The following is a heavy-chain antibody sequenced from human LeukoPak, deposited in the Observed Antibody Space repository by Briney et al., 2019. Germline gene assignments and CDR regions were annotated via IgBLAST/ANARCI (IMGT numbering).Heavy chain of an antibody. D-gene: IGHD2-21*02. Sequence: HPGGSLRLSCAASGFTFNNYGMHWVRKAPGKGLEWGAVISYDGSNKYYADSVKGRFTISRDNSKSTLDLQMNSLRVEDTAVYYCAKDPRPVTASSPGDYWGQGTRVTVSS. CDR1: GFTFNNYG. CDR3: AKDPRPVTASSPGDY. CDR2: ISYDGSNK. J-gene: IGHJ4*02. V-gene: IGHV3-30*18.